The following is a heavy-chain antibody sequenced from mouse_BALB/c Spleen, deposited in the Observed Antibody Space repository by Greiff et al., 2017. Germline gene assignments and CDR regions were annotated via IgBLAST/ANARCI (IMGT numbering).Heavy chain of an antibody. CDR1: GYSITSGYY. Sequence: EVQLQESGPGLVKPSQSLSLTCSVTGYSITSGYYWNWIRQFPGNKLEWMGSISYDGSNNYNPSLKNRISITRDTSKNQFFLKLNSVTTEDTATYYCAREGKGWYFDVWGAGTTVTVSS. CDR3: AREGKGWYFDV. V-gene: IGHV3-6*02. J-gene: IGHJ1*01. CDR2: ISYDGSN.